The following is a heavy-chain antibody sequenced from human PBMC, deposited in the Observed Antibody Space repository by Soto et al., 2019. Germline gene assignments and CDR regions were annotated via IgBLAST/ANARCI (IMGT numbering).Heavy chain of an antibody. CDR3: ARDDCTSSSCYTNWFDL. D-gene: IGHD2-2*02. CDR1: GFTFSSYS. CDR2: ISGSSSYI. J-gene: IGHJ5*02. Sequence: GGSLRLSCAASGFTFSSYSMNWVRQAPGKGLEWVSSISGSSSYINYADSVKGRFTISRDNAKNSLFLQMNSLRAEDRAVYFCARDDCTSSSCYTNWFDLWGQGTLVTVSS. V-gene: IGHV3-21*01.